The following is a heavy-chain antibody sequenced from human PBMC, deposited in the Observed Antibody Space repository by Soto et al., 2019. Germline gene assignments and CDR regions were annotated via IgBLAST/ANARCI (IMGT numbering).Heavy chain of an antibody. CDR3: ARTDSSSWYDHDAFDI. CDR1: GFSLSNARMG. J-gene: IGHJ3*02. D-gene: IGHD6-13*01. CDR2: IFSNDEK. Sequence: QVTLKESGPVLVKPTETLTLTCTVSGFSLSNARMGVSWIRQPPGKALEWLAHIFSNDEKSYSTSLKSRLTISKDTSKSQVVLTMTNIDPVDTATYYCARTDSSSWYDHDAFDIWGQGTMVTVSS. V-gene: IGHV2-26*01.